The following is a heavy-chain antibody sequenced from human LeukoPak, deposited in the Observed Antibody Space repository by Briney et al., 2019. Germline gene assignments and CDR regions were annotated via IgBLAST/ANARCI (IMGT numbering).Heavy chain of an antibody. D-gene: IGHD5-12*01. V-gene: IGHV3-30-3*01. Sequence: GGSLRLSCAASGFTFSSYAMHWVRQAPGKGLEWVAVISYDGSNKYYADSVKGRFTISRDNSKNTLYLQMNSLRAEDTAVYYCARCGYSGYDPFDYWGQGTLVTVSS. J-gene: IGHJ4*02. CDR2: ISYDGSNK. CDR1: GFTFSSYA. CDR3: ARCGYSGYDPFDY.